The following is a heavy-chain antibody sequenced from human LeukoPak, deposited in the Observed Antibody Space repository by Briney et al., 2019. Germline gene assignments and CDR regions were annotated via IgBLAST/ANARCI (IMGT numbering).Heavy chain of an antibody. Sequence: GGSLRLSCAASGFTFSSYAMSWVRKPQGTGLGGVSGISGSGGSTNYADSVKGRFTISRDNSKNTLYLQMNSLRAEDTAVYYCAISGGYWAWAHWGQGTLVTVSS. CDR1: GFTFSSYA. CDR2: ISGSGGST. CDR3: AISGGYWAWAH. J-gene: IGHJ4*02. D-gene: IGHD1-26*01. V-gene: IGHV3-23*01.